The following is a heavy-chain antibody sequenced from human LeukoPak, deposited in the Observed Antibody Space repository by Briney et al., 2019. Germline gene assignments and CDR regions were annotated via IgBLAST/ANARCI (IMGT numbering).Heavy chain of an antibody. J-gene: IGHJ4*02. D-gene: IGHD5-12*01. V-gene: IGHV4-34*01. Sequence: PSETLSLTCAVYGGSFSGYYWSWIRQPPGKGLEWIGEINHSGSTNYNPSLKSRVTISVDTSKNQFSLKLSSVTAADTAVYYCARGRYSGYAYWDQGTLVTVSS. CDR3: ARGRYSGYAY. CDR2: INHSGST. CDR1: GGSFSGYY.